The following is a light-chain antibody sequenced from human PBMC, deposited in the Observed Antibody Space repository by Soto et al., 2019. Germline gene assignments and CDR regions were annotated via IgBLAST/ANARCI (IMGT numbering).Light chain of an antibody. CDR3: QQYNDWPRT. J-gene: IGKJ4*01. V-gene: IGKV3-15*01. CDR2: GAS. Sequence: EVVMTQSPATLSVSPGEIATLSCRASQSVRSHLAWYQQKPGQAPSLLIFGASTRATGVPARFSGSESGTEFTLTISSLQSEDVAVYFCQQYNDWPRTFGGGTKVAIK. CDR1: QSVRSH.